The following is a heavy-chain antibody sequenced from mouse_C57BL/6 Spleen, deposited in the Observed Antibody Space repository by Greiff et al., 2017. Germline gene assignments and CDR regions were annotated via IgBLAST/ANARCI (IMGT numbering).Heavy chain of an antibody. CDR1: GYTFTSYW. CDR3: ARINNSSYDAMDY. J-gene: IGHJ4*01. Sequence: VQLQQPGPELVKPGASVKLSCKASGYTFTSYWMHWVKQRPGPGLEWIGNINTSNGGTNYNEKFKSKVTLTVDKYSNTAYMQISSLTSEDSAVYYCARINNSSYDAMDYWGQGTSVTVSS. CDR2: INTSNGGT. V-gene: IGHV1-53*01. D-gene: IGHD1-1*01.